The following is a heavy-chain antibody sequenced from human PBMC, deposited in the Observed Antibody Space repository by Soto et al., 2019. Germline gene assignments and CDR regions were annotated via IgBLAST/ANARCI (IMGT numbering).Heavy chain of an antibody. V-gene: IGHV3-23*01. CDR2: ISGSGGST. J-gene: IGHJ5*02. Sequence: GGSLRLSCAASGFTFSSYAMSWVREAPGKGLEWVSAISGSGGSTYYADSVKGRFTISRDDSKNTLYLQMNSLRAEDTAVYYCANDRLCSLSLAAAGIALANWFSPWGEGTMETVCS. CDR1: GFTFSSYA. D-gene: IGHD6-13*01. CDR3: ANDRLCSLSLAAAGIALANWFSP.